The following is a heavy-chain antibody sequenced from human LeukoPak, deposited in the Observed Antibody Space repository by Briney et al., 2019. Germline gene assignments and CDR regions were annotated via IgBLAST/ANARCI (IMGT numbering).Heavy chain of an antibody. J-gene: IGHJ4*02. CDR1: GGSISSYY. CDR2: VYYSGST. V-gene: IGHV4-59*01. D-gene: IGHD4-17*01. CDR3: ASNDYGDYQSDY. Sequence: SETLSLTCTVSGGSISSYYWSWIRHPPGKGLEWIGYVYYSGSTNYNPTLKSRVIISVDTSKNQFSLKLTSVTTADTAMYYCASNDYGDYQSDYWGQGTLVTVSS.